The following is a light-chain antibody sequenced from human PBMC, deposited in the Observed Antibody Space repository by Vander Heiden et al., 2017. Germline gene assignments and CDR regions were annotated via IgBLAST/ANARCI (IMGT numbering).Light chain of an antibody. J-gene: IGLJ2*01. V-gene: IGLV1-44*01. CDR3: AAWDDSLNGVL. CDR1: SSNIGSNT. CDR2: NNN. Sequence: SVLTQPPSASGTPGQRVTISCSGSSSNIGSNTVNWYHQLPGTAPKLLIYNNNQRPSGVPDRFSGSKSGTSASLAISGLQSEDEADYYCAAWDDSLNGVLFGGGTKLTVL.